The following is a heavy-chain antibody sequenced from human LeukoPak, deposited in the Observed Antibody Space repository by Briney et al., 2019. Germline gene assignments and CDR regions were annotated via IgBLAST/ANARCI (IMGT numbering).Heavy chain of an antibody. CDR3: ARDLTGELFDC. V-gene: IGHV3-30-3*01. CDR1: GFTFSSYA. J-gene: IGHJ4*02. CDR2: ISYDGSNK. D-gene: IGHD3-10*01. Sequence: GRSLRLSCAASGFTFSSYAMHWVRQAPGKGLEWVAVISYDGSNKYYADSVKGRFTISRDNSKNTLYLQMNSLRAEDTAVYYCARDLTGELFDCWGQGTLVTVSS.